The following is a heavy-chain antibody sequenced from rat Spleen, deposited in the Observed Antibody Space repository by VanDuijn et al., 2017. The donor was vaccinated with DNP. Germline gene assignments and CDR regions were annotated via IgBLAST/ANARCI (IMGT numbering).Heavy chain of an antibody. Sequence: EVQLQESGPGLVKPSQSLSLTCSVTGYSITSNYWGWIRKFPGDKMEWIGHISYSGSTGYNPSLKSRISISRDTSNNQFFLHLNSVTTEDTATYYCARGNDGYYPNWYFDFWGPGTMVTVSS. D-gene: IGHD1-12*03. V-gene: IGHV3-1*01. J-gene: IGHJ1*01. CDR1: GYSITSNY. CDR2: ISYSGST. CDR3: ARGNDGYYPNWYFDF.